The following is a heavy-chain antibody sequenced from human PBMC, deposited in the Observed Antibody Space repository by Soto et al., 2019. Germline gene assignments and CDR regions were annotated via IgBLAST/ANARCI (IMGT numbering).Heavy chain of an antibody. V-gene: IGHV3-11*01. CDR2: ISSSVSTI. Sequence: PGGSLRLSCAASGFTFSDYYMSWIRQAPGKGLEWVSYISSSVSTIYYADSVKGRSTISRDNAKNSLYLQMNSLRAEDTAVYYCARVPSSGWYSDAFDIWGQGTMVTVSS. CDR1: GFTFSDYY. D-gene: IGHD6-19*01. CDR3: ARVPSSGWYSDAFDI. J-gene: IGHJ3*02.